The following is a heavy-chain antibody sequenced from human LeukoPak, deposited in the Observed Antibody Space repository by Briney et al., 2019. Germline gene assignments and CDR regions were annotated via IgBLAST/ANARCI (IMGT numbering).Heavy chain of an antibody. J-gene: IGHJ4*02. D-gene: IGHD3-10*01. CDR3: AKVRRTYYYGSGSYYNAFDY. CDR2: ISGSGGST. V-gene: IGHV3-23*01. Sequence: GGSLRLSCAASGFTFSSYAMSWVRQAPGKGLEWVSAISGSGGSTYYADSVKGRFTISRDNSKNTLYLQMNSLRAEDTAVYYCAKVRRTYYYGSGSYYNAFDYWGQGTLVTVSS. CDR1: GFTFSSYA.